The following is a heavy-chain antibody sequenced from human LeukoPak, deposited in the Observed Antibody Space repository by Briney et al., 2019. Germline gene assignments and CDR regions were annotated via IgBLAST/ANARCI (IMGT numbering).Heavy chain of an antibody. J-gene: IGHJ6*03. CDR3: ARVKSSSGWNEDYYYMDV. D-gene: IGHD1-1*01. CDR2: IIPIFGTA. V-gene: IGHV1-69*05. Sequence: ASVKVSCKASGGTFSSYAISWVRQAPGQGLEWMGGIIPIFGTANYAQKFQGRVTITTDESTSTAYMELSSLRSEDTAVYYCARVKSSSGWNEDYYYMDVWGKGTTVTVSS. CDR1: GGTFSSYA.